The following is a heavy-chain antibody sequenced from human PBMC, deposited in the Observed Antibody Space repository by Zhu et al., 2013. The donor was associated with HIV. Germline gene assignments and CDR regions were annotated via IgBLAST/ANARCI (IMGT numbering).Heavy chain of an antibody. Sequence: QVQLVQSGADVKKPGASVKVSCKVSGYIFSDYYMHWVRQAPGQGLEWMGWINLNSGDTNYAQKFQGRVTMSRDTSISTAYMELYRLRSDDTAVYYCARSGKGQLDLLYDMDVWGQGTTVTAS. J-gene: IGHJ6*02. CDR3: ARSGKGQLDLLYDMDV. CDR2: INLNSGDT. V-gene: IGHV1-2*02. CDR1: GYIFSDYY. D-gene: IGHD6-6*01.